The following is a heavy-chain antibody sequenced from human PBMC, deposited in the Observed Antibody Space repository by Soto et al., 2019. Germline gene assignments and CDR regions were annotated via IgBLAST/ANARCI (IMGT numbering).Heavy chain of an antibody. CDR3: ARRGQLVPGETDYGMDV. D-gene: IGHD6-6*01. Sequence: GESLKISCKGSGYSFTSYWISWVRQMPGKGLEWMGRIDPSDSYTNYSPSFQGHVTISADKSISTAYLQWSSLKASDTAMYYCARRGQLVPGETDYGMDVWGQGTTVTVPS. J-gene: IGHJ6*02. CDR2: IDPSDSYT. CDR1: GYSFTSYW. V-gene: IGHV5-10-1*01.